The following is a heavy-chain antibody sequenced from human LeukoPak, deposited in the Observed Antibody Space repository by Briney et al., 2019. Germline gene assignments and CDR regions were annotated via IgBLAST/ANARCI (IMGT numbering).Heavy chain of an antibody. D-gene: IGHD1-1*01. J-gene: IGHJ5*02. CDR3: ARVGRNWFDP. CDR2: ISSSGSTI. V-gene: IGHV3-11*01. CDR1: GVTFSDYY. Sequence: GGSLRLSCAASGVTFSDYYMSWIRQAPGKGLEWVSYISSSGSTIHYADSVKGRFTISRDNAKNSLYLQMNSLRAEDTAVYCARVGRNWFDPWGQGTLVTVSS.